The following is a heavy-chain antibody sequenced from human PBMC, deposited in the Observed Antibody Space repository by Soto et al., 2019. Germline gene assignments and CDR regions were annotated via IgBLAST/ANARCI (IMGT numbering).Heavy chain of an antibody. J-gene: IGHJ3*02. CDR1: GDTFRIYS. V-gene: IGHV3-21*01. Sequence: PGCSLRLCCASSGDTFRIYSINWFRQAPGKGLEWVSSISSSSSYIYYADSVKGRFTISRDDAKNSLFLQVNSLRAEDTACYYFARDRVAVTPGPLDIWGQGTMVTVSS. CDR3: ARDRVAVTPGPLDI. D-gene: IGHD2-15*01. CDR2: ISSSSSYI.